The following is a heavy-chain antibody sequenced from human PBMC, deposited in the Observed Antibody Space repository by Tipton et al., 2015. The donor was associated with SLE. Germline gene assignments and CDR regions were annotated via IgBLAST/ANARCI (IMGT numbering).Heavy chain of an antibody. V-gene: IGHV4-59*11. CDR2: ISDTGRS. CDR1: GGSIRNLY. J-gene: IGHJ4*02. D-gene: IGHD2-21*02. Sequence: TLSLTCTVSGGSIRNLYWSWIRQPPGKGLEWIAFISDTGRSDYSPSLRSRVTISIDTSKNQFSLKLRSVTTADTAVYYCAGRGDLVVVTSYLDYWGQGTLVTVST. CDR3: AGRGDLVVVTSYLDY.